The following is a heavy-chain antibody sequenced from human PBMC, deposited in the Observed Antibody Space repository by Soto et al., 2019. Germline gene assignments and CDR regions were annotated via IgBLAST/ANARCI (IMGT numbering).Heavy chain of an antibody. CDR1: GFTFSHYP. V-gene: IGHV3-64D*06. J-gene: IGHJ4*02. D-gene: IGHD4-17*01. Sequence: EVHLVESGGGLVQPGGSLRLSCSTSGFTFSHYPLHWVRQTPGKGLEYGSTISGNGGTTYYADSVKGRFTISRDSSKNTLYLQMSSLRPEDTAVYYCVKPGGLRGGGDFDYWGRGGLVTVSS. CDR3: VKPGGLRGGGDFDY. CDR2: ISGNGGTT.